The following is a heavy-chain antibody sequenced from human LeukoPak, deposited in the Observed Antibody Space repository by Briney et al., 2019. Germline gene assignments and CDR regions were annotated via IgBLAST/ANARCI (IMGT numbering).Heavy chain of an antibody. CDR1: GITFSSYA. J-gene: IGHJ4*02. CDR2: LSGGGEYT. V-gene: IGHV3-23*01. D-gene: IGHD3-16*01. CDR3: ATITYFDYIWGRFVS. Sequence: GGSLRLSCAASGITFSSYAMSWVRQAPGKGLEWVSALSGGGEYTYSADSVKGRFTISRDNSKNMLYLQMNSLRAEDTAVYYCATITYFDYIWGRFVSWGQGTLVTVSS.